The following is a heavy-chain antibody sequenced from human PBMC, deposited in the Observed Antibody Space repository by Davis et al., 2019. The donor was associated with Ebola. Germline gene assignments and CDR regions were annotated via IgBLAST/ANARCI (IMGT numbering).Heavy chain of an antibody. CDR1: GYTFTNYY. V-gene: IGHV1-46*03. CDR2: INPNDGRT. D-gene: IGHD5-12*01. CDR3: TTPGGQDSDYHVFDI. J-gene: IGHJ3*02. Sequence: AASVKVSCKASGYTFTNYYMHWVRQAPGQGLEWMGMINPNDGRTIYAQKFQGRVTVTRDTSTTTVYMDLSSLRSEDTALYYCTTPGGQDSDYHVFDIWCHATIVTLSS.